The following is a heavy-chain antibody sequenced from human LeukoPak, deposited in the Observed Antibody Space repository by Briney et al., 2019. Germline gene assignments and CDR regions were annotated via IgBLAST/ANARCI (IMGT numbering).Heavy chain of an antibody. CDR2: INWSGDSS. D-gene: IGHD3/OR15-3a*01. Sequence: GGSLRLSCAASGFTVSNNYMSWVRQAPGKGLEWVSGINWSGDSSGSADSAKGRFTISRDNAKHSLFLQMTRLRAEDTALYFCARDKMNDFYDTTGYDYWGQGTLVTVSS. V-gene: IGHV3-20*04. CDR1: GFTVSNNY. CDR3: ARDKMNDFYDTTGYDY. J-gene: IGHJ4*02.